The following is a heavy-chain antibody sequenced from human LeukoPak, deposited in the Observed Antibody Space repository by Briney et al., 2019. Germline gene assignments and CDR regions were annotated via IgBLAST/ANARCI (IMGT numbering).Heavy chain of an antibody. CDR1: GGSISSYY. Sequence: SETLSLTCTVSGGSISSYYWSWIRQPPGKGLEWIGYIYYSGSTNYNPSLKSRVTISVDTSKNQFSLKLSSVTAADTAVYYCARAKPTVTEPFYYYYGMDVWGQGTTVTVSS. CDR2: IYYSGST. V-gene: IGHV4-59*01. J-gene: IGHJ6*02. D-gene: IGHD4-17*01. CDR3: ARAKPTVTEPFYYYYGMDV.